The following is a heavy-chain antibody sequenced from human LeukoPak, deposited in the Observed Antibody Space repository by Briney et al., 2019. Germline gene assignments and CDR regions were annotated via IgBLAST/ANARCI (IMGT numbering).Heavy chain of an antibody. CDR2: INPNSGGT. CDR1: GYTFTGYY. CDR3: ARDLDGSGSYYY. D-gene: IGHD3-10*01. J-gene: IGHJ4*02. Sequence: GASVKVSCKASGYTFTGYYMHWVRQAPGQGLEWMGRINPNSGGTNYAQKLQGRVTMTTDTSTSTAYMELRSLRSDDTAVYYCARDLDGSGSYYYWGQGTLVTVSS. V-gene: IGHV1-2*06.